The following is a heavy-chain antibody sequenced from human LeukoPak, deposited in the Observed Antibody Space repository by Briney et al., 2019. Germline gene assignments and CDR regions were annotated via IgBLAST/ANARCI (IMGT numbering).Heavy chain of an antibody. Sequence: ASVKVSCKVSGYTLTELSMHWVRQAPGKGLEWMGGFDPEDGETIYAQKFQGRVTMTEDTSTDTAYMELSSLRSEDTAVYYCATDPHYYDSSGYYTYWGRGTLVTVSS. D-gene: IGHD3-22*01. CDR2: FDPEDGET. CDR3: ATDPHYYDSSGYYTY. V-gene: IGHV1-24*01. J-gene: IGHJ4*02. CDR1: GYTLTELS.